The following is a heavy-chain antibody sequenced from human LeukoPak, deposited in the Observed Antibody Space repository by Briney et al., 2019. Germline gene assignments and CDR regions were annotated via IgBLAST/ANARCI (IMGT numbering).Heavy chain of an antibody. CDR3: VRGIVRRGYFDY. D-gene: IGHD3-10*01. Sequence: GGSLRLSCAASRFTFSTYDIHWVRQTTGRGLEWVSAIGTAGDTYYVDSVKGRFTISRENAKNSLYLQMNSVRAGDTAVYYCVRGIVRRGYFDYWGQGALVTVSS. CDR1: RFTFSTYD. CDR2: IGTAGDT. V-gene: IGHV3-13*01. J-gene: IGHJ4*02.